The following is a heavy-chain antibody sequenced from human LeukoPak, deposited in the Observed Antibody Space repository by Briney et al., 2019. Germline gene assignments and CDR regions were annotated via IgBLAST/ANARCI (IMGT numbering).Heavy chain of an antibody. Sequence: GASVTVSCKASGYTXTGYYMHGVRQAPGQGLEWMGWINPKSGGTNYAQKFQGRVTMTRDTSISTAYMELSRLRSDDPAVYYCARLGVHSGYPVGFDYWGQGTLVTVSS. CDR1: GYTXTGYY. D-gene: IGHD3-22*01. CDR2: INPKSGGT. V-gene: IGHV1-2*02. CDR3: ARLGVHSGYPVGFDY. J-gene: IGHJ4*02.